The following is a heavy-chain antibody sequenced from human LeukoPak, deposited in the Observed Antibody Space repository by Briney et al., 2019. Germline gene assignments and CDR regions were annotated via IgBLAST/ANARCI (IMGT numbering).Heavy chain of an antibody. J-gene: IGHJ6*03. CDR2: IYYSGST. V-gene: IGHV4-59*08. CDR3: ASLEGYMDV. CDR1: GGSISSYY. D-gene: IGHD3-3*01. Sequence: SETLSLTCTVSGGSISSYYWSWIRQPPGKGLEWIGYIYYSGSTYYNPSLKSRVTISVDTSKNQFSLKLSSVTAADTAVYYCASLEGYMDVWGKGTTVTVSS.